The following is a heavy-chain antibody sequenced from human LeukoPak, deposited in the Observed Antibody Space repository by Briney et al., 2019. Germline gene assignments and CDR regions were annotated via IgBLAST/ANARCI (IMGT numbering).Heavy chain of an antibody. V-gene: IGHV4-61*02. CDR3: AKSSYSIFDY. CDR1: GGSISSDSYY. Sequence: SETLSLTCTVSGGSISSDSYYWSWIRQPAGKGLEWIGRIYTSGSTNYNPSLKSRVTISVDTSKNQFSLKLSSVTAADTAVYYCAKSSYSIFDYWGQGTLVTVSS. J-gene: IGHJ4*02. D-gene: IGHD5-18*01. CDR2: IYTSGST.